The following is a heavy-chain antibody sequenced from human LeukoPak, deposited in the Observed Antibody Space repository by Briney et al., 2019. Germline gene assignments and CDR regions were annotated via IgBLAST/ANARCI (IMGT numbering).Heavy chain of an antibody. CDR1: GYTFNAYN. J-gene: IGHJ5*02. Sequence: VSVKISCKASGYTFNAYNIHWVRQAPGQGLEWMGWINPNSGGVNYAQKFQGRVTMTRDTSINTAYMELSRLRSDDTAVYYCARDPLVVTDPWGQGTLVTVSS. V-gene: IGHV1-2*02. CDR2: INPNSGGV. CDR3: ARDPLVVTDP. D-gene: IGHD3-22*01.